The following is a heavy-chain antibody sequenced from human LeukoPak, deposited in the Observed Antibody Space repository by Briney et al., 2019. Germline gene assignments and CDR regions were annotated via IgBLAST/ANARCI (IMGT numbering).Heavy chain of an antibody. CDR1: GGSISSYY. J-gene: IGHJ5*02. V-gene: IGHV4-4*07. CDR3: ARDLRIGFSYYNWFDP. Sequence: SETLSLTCTVSGGSISSYYWSWIRQPAGKGLEWIGRIYISGASGNTNYNPSLKSRVTMSVDTSKNQFSLKLSSVTAVDTAVYFCARDLRIGFSYYNWFDPWGQGTLVTVSS. D-gene: IGHD5-18*01. CDR2: IYISGASGNT.